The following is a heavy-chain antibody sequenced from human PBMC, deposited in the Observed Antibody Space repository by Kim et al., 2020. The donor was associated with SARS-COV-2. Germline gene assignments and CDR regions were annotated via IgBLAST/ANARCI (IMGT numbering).Heavy chain of an antibody. V-gene: IGHV4-39*07. CDR1: GGSISSYY. CDR3: ARSPGDSSGSYVARLHRIDC. Sequence: SETLSLTCTVSGGSISSYYWGWIRQPPGKGLEWIGSIHYSGRTYYNPSLKSRVTISVDTSKNQFSLKLSSVTAADTAVYYCARSPGDSSGSYVARLHRIDCWGQGTLVTVSS. CDR2: IHYSGRT. D-gene: IGHD3-22*01. J-gene: IGHJ4*02.